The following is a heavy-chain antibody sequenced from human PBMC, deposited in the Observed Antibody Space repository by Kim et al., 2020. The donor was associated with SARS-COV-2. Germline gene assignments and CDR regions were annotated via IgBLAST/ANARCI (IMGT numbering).Heavy chain of an antibody. Sequence: SETLSLTCAVYGGSFSGYYWSWIRQPPGKGLEWIGEINHSGSTNYNPSLKSRVTISVDTSKNQFSLKLSSVTAADTAVYYCARDYDSSGYYYYYYYGMDVWGQGTTVTVSS. V-gene: IGHV4-34*01. D-gene: IGHD3-22*01. CDR2: INHSGST. CDR3: ARDYDSSGYYYYYYYGMDV. CDR1: GGSFSGYY. J-gene: IGHJ6*02.